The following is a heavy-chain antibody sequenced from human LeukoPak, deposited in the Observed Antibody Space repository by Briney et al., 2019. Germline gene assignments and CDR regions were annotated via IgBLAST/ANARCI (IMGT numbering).Heavy chain of an antibody. D-gene: IGHD7-27*01. CDR1: GYTFTSYA. Sequence: VASVKVSCKASGYTFTSYAMHWVRQAPGQRLEWMGWINAGNGNTKYSQKFQGRVTITRDTSASTAYMELSSLRSEDTAVYYCARDPNWGSGYDAFDIWGQGTMVTVSS. CDR3: ARDPNWGSGYDAFDI. J-gene: IGHJ3*02. V-gene: IGHV1-3*01. CDR2: INAGNGNT.